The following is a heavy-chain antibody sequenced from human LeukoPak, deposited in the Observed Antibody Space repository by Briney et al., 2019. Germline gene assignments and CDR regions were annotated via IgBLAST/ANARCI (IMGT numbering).Heavy chain of an antibody. CDR1: GFTFSSYA. CDR2: ISGSGGST. J-gene: IGHJ4*02. D-gene: IGHD3-22*01. CDR3: AKDLYYYDSSGYLDY. Sequence: GWSLRLSCAASGFTFSSYAMSWVRQAPGKGLEWVSAISGSGGSTYYADSVKGRFTISRDNSKNTLYLQMNSLRAEDTAVYYCAKDLYYYDSSGYLDYWGQGTLVTVSS. V-gene: IGHV3-23*01.